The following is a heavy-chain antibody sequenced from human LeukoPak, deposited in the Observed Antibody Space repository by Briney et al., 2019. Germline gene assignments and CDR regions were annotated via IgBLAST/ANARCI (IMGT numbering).Heavy chain of an antibody. D-gene: IGHD3-9*01. V-gene: IGHV3-23*01. Sequence: PGGSLRLSCAASGFTFSSYAMSWVRQAPGKGLEWVSVISGSAGSTYYAGSVKGRFTISRDNSKNTLYLQMNSLRAEDTAVYYCAKDFGTIYFFDCWGQGALVTVSS. CDR3: AKDFGTIYFFDC. CDR1: GFTFSSYA. J-gene: IGHJ4*02. CDR2: ISGSAGST.